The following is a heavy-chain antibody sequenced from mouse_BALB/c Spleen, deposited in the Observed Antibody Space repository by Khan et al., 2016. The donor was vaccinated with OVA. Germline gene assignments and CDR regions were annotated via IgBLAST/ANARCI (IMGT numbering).Heavy chain of an antibody. CDR1: GYSLTRYG. CDR3: ARSKYLARY. V-gene: IGHV2-9*02. J-gene: IGHJ2*01. CDR2: IWAGGST. Sequence: QVQLKQSGPGLVAPSQSLSITCTVYGYSLTRYGVHWVCQPPGKGLEWLGLIWAGGSTNYNWALMSRLSISIDNSKSLVFLIMNSLQTDETALYYCARSKYLARYWGQGTTLTVSS. D-gene: IGHD3-3*01.